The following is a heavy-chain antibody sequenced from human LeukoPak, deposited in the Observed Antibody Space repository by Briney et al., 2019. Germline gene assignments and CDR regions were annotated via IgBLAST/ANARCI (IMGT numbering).Heavy chain of an antibody. CDR2: ISSSSSTI. Sequence: SGGSLRLSCAASGFTFSSYSMNWVRQAPGKGLEWVSYISSSSSTIYYADSVKGRFTISRDNAKNSLYLQMNSLRAEDTAVYYCARYGSGKWELTLDYWGQGTLVTVSS. J-gene: IGHJ4*02. D-gene: IGHD1-26*01. CDR1: GFTFSSYS. CDR3: ARYGSGKWELTLDY. V-gene: IGHV3-48*01.